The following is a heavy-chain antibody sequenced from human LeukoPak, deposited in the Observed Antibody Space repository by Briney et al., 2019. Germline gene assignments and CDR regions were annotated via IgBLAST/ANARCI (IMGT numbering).Heavy chain of an antibody. CDR2: IRSSDGSI. V-gene: IGHV3-48*01. CDR1: GFMFSNYW. D-gene: IGHD2-15*01. J-gene: IGHJ3*02. CDR3: ARDSEYCSSGSCSPGASDI. Sequence: GGSLRLSCAASGFMFSNYWMSWVRQAPGKGLEWISNIRSSDGSIFYADSVKGRFTISRDNAKNSLYLQMNSLRADDTAVYYCARDSEYCSSGSCSPGASDIWGQGTMVTVSS.